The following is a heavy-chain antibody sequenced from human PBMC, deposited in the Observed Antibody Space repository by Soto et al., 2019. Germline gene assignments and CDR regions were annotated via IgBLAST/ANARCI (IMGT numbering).Heavy chain of an antibody. CDR2: MNTNSGNT. D-gene: IGHD6-13*01. J-gene: IGHJ5*02. CDR1: GYTFTSYD. CDR3: ARGCQGIAACGRGNWFDP. V-gene: IGHV1-8*01. Sequence: QVQLVQSGAEVKKPGASVKVSCKASGYTFTSYDINWVRQATGQGLEWMGWMNTNSGNTGYAQKFQGRVTMTRNTSISKDYMEPSSLRSEDTAVYYCARGCQGIAACGRGNWFDPWGQGTLVTVSS.